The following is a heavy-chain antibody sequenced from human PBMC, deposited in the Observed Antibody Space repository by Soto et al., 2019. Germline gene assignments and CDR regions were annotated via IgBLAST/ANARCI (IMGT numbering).Heavy chain of an antibody. Sequence: PSETLSLTCAVYGGSFSGYYWSWIRQPPGKGLEWIGEINHSGSTNYNPSLKSRVTISVDTSKNQFSLKLSSVTAADTAVYYCARGRGYSYGHNWFDPWGQGTLVTVS. D-gene: IGHD5-18*01. V-gene: IGHV4-34*01. J-gene: IGHJ5*02. CDR2: INHSGST. CDR3: ARGRGYSYGHNWFDP. CDR1: GGSFSGYY.